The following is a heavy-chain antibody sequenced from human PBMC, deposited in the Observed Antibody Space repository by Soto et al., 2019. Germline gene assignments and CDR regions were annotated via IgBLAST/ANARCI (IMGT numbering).Heavy chain of an antibody. CDR1: GYTFTSYY. V-gene: IGHV1-46*01. D-gene: IGHD3-22*01. J-gene: IGHJ6*02. Sequence: QVQLVQSGAEVKKPGASVKVSCKASGYTFTSYYMHWVRQAPGQGLEWMGIINPSGGSTSYAQKFQGRVTMTRDTAMSTVYMELSSLRSEDTAVYYCARGACGGYYPNFYYYGMDVWGQGTTVTVSS. CDR2: INPSGGST. CDR3: ARGACGGYYPNFYYYGMDV.